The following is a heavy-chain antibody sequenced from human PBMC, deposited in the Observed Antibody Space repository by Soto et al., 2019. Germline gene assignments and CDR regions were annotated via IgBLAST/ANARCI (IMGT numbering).Heavy chain of an antibody. CDR2: IYWNDDK. D-gene: IGHD3-22*01. J-gene: IGHJ4*02. CDR1: GFSLSTSGVG. Sequence: QITLKESGPTLVKPTQTLTLPCTFSGFSLSTSGVGVGWIRQPPGKALEWLALIYWNDDKRYSPSLKSRLTITKDTSKNQVVLTMTNMDPVDTATYYCALGYYYDSSGRNFDYWGQGTLVTVSS. CDR3: ALGYYYDSSGRNFDY. V-gene: IGHV2-5*01.